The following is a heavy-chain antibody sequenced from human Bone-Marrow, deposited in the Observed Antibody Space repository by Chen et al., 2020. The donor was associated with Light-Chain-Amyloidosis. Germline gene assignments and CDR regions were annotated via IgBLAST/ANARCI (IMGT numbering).Heavy chain of an antibody. J-gene: IGHJ3*01. CDR2: IYYSGTT. Sequence: QVQLQESGPGLVKTSQTLSLTCTVSGGSISSSGHYWSWIRQQPGKGLEWMGFIYYSGTTYYNPSLKNRITISLDTSKNQFSLKLSDVTAADTAVYYCARSYSAYDPRAAFDFWGQGTKVTVSS. CDR1: GGSISSSGHY. V-gene: IGHV4-31*03. D-gene: IGHD5-12*01. CDR3: ARSYSAYDPRAAFDF.